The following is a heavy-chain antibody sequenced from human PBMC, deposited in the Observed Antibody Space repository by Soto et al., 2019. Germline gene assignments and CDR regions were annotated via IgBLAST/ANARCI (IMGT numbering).Heavy chain of an antibody. CDR1: GFTFSTSE. CDR2: IRNCANTI. D-gene: IGHD3-3*01. V-gene: IGHV3-48*03. Sequence: EVQLVESGGGLVQPGGSLRLSCAASGFTFSTSEMNWVRQAPGKGLEWVSHIRNCANTIHYADSVKGRFTISRDNAKNSLYLQMNSLRAEDTAVYYCARSRREWPEGAFDIWGQGTAVTVSS. J-gene: IGHJ3*02. CDR3: ARSRREWPEGAFDI.